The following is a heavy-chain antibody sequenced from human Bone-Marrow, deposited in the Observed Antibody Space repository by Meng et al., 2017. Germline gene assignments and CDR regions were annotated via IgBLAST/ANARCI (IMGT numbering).Heavy chain of an antibody. J-gene: IGHJ4*02. CDR1: GFTFSSYA. Sequence: GESLKISCAASGFTFSSYAMHWVRQAPGKGLEWVAVISYDGSNKYYADSVKGRFTISRDNSKNTLYLQMNSLRAEDTAVYYCAKEGEVFRGIYIDYWGQGTLVTVSS. D-gene: IGHD3-3*01. V-gene: IGHV3-30*07. CDR2: ISYDGSNK. CDR3: AKEGEVFRGIYIDY.